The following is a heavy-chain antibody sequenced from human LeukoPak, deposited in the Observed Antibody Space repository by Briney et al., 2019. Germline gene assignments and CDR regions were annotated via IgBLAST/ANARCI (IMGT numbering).Heavy chain of an antibody. CDR1: GFSFSTYS. CDR3: TRGATAAGGGDYFDY. D-gene: IGHD6-25*01. J-gene: IGHJ4*02. V-gene: IGHV3-21*01. CDR2: ISSSSSYI. Sequence: GGSLRLSCAASGFSFSTYSMNWVRQGPGKGLEWVSSISSSSSYIYYADSVKGRFTISRDNAKNSLYLQMNSLRAEDTAVYYCTRGATAAGGGDYFDYWGQGALVTVSS.